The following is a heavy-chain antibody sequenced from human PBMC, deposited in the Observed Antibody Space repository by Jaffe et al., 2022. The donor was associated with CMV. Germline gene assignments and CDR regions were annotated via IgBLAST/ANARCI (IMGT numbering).Heavy chain of an antibody. CDR1: GFTVRSNY. J-gene: IGHJ4*02. CDR3: ARDPYVFVGETGKDGY. D-gene: IGHD3-16*01. V-gene: IGHV3-53*01. CDR2: IYSGGST. Sequence: EVQLVESGGGLIQPGGSLRLSCAASGFTVRSNYMMWVRQARQAPGKGLEWVSVIYSGGSTYYADSVKGRFTISRDNSKNTVYLQMDSLRVEDTAVYFCARDPYVFVGETGKDGYWGQGTLVTVSS.